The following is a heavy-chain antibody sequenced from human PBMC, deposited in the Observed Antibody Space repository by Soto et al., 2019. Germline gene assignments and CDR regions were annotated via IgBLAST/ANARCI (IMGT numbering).Heavy chain of an antibody. CDR1: GFTCSSYW. CDR2: TNSDGSST. D-gene: IGHD6-13*01. Sequence: GGSLRLSCAASGFTCSSYWMHWVRQAPGKGLVWVSRTNSDGSSTSYADSVKGRFTISRDNAKNTLYLQMNSLRAEDTAVYYCARISWTNNFDYWGQGTLVTVSS. V-gene: IGHV3-74*01. CDR3: ARISWTNNFDY. J-gene: IGHJ4*02.